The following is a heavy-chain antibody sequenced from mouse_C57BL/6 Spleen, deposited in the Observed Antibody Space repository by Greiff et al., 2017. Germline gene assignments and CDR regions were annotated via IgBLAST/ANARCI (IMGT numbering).Heavy chain of an antibody. Sequence: QVQLQQPGAELVKPGASVKLSCKASGYTFTSSWMHWVKQRPGRGLEWIGRIDPNGGGTKYNGKFKSKATLTADKSSSTAYMQLSSLTSEDSAVYYCARDASEKAWFAYWGQGTLVTVSA. CDR3: ARDASEKAWFAY. CDR2: IDPNGGGT. J-gene: IGHJ3*01. CDR1: GYTFTSSW. V-gene: IGHV1-72*01.